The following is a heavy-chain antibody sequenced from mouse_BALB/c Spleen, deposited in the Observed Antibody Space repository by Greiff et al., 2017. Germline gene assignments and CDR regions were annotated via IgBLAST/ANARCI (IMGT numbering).Heavy chain of an antibody. V-gene: IGHV5-4*02. Sequence: EVKLVESGGGLVKPGGSLKLSCAASGFTFSDYYMYWVRQTPEKRLEWVATISDGGSYTYYPDSVKGRFTISRDNAKNNLYLQMSSLKSEDTAMYYCARVPAKYYAMDYWGQGTSVTVSS. D-gene: IGHD3-3*01. CDR2: ISDGGSYT. CDR1: GFTFSDYY. CDR3: ARVPAKYYAMDY. J-gene: IGHJ4*01.